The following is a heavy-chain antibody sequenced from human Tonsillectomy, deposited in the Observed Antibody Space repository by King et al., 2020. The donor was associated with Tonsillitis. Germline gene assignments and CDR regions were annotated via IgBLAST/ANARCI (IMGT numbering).Heavy chain of an antibody. J-gene: IGHJ4*02. CDR1: GFTFDDYA. CDR3: AKAWAILYSFDY. Sequence: VQLVESGADVVQPGRSLRLSCAASGFTFDDYAMHWVRQAPGKGLEWVSGISWNSGSISYADSVKGRVTISRDNAKSTLYLQMNSLRAEDTALYYCAKAWAILYSFDYWGQGTLVTVSS. V-gene: IGHV3-9*01. D-gene: IGHD2-8*02. CDR2: ISWNSGSI.